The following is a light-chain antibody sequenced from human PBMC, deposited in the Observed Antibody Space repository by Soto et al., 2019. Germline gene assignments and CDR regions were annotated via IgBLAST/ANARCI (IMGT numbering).Light chain of an antibody. Sequence: EIVLTQSPATLSLSPGERATLSCRASQSVGGFLAWYQQKSGQAPRLLIYDTSKRVTGIPARFSGSGSGTDFTLTISSLEPEDFAVYHCQHRSNWPPMYTFGQGTKLQIK. CDR1: QSVGGF. CDR3: QHRSNWPPMYT. J-gene: IGKJ2*01. CDR2: DTS. V-gene: IGKV3-11*01.